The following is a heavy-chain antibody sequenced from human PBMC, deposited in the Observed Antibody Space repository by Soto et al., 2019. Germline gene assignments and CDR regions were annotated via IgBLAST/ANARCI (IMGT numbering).Heavy chain of an antibody. V-gene: IGHV4-59*01. J-gene: IGHJ6*03. Sequence: PSETLSLTWTVAGGSISSYYWSWIRQPPGKGLEWIGYIYYSGSTNYNPSLKSRVTISVDTSKNQFSLKLSSVTAADTAVYYCARGHTATYQTLYYYYYYMDVWGKGTTVTVSS. CDR3: ARGHTATYQTLYYYYYYMDV. D-gene: IGHD5-18*01. CDR2: IYYSGST. CDR1: GGSISSYY.